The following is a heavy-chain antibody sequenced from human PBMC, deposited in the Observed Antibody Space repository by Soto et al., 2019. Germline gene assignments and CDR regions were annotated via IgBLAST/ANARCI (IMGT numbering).Heavy chain of an antibody. V-gene: IGHV5-51*01. CDR3: ARRQSDYYDSSGYLAY. Sequence: PGESLKISCKVSGHGFWIGWVRQMPGKGLEWMGIIYPGDSDTRYSPSFQGQVTISADKSISTAYLQWSSLKASDTAMYYCARRQSDYYDSSGYLAYWGQGTLVTVSS. CDR1: GHGFW. CDR2: IYPGDSDT. D-gene: IGHD3-22*01. J-gene: IGHJ4*02.